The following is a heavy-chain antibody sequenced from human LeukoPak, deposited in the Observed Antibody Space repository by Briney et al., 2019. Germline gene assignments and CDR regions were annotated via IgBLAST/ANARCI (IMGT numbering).Heavy chain of an antibody. V-gene: IGHV1-18*01. D-gene: IGHD1-26*01. CDR1: GNTFTNNG. CDR2: ISAYNGHT. Sequence: ASVKVSCKASGNTFTNNGISWVRQAPGQGLEWMGWISAYNGHTNYAQKFQGRVTMTTDTSTSTAYMELRSLRSDDTAVYYCARVRWEDGYMDVWGKGTTVTISS. J-gene: IGHJ6*03. CDR3: ARVRWEDGYMDV.